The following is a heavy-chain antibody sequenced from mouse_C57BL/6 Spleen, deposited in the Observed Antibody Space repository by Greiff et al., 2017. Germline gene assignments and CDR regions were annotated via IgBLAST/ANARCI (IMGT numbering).Heavy chain of an antibody. CDR3: ARYRSIAMDY. J-gene: IGHJ4*01. Sequence: EVQLVESGGGLVQPGGSLSLSCAASGFTFTDYYMSWVRQPPGKALEWLGFIRNKANGYTTEYSASVKGRFTISRDNSQSILYLQMNALRAEDSATYYCARYRSIAMDYWGQGTSVTVSS. CDR1: GFTFTDYY. V-gene: IGHV7-3*01. D-gene: IGHD2-10*02. CDR2: IRNKANGYTT.